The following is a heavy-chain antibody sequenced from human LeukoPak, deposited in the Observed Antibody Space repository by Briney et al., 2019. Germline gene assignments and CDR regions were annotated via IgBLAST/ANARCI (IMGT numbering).Heavy chain of an antibody. J-gene: IGHJ3*02. Sequence: PGGSLRLSCAASGFXFSSYAINWVRQAPGKGREWVSGIGYTGDSTFYADSVKGRFTVSRDRSKNTLFLHMNSLRAEDTALYYCAKSPTVDAAFDIWGQGTMVTVSS. D-gene: IGHD4-23*01. CDR2: IGYTGDST. CDR3: AKSPTVDAAFDI. CDR1: GFXFSSYA. V-gene: IGHV3-23*01.